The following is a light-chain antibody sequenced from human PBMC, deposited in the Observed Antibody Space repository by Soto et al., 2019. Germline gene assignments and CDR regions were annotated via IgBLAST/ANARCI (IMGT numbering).Light chain of an antibody. J-gene: IGLJ1*01. CDR3: SSYGGRYKYV. V-gene: IGLV2-8*01. CDR2: EVS. Sequence: QSALTEPPSASVSPGQSVTISCTRTSTDVGGYNYVSWYQQYPGKAPKLMIYEVSKRPSGVPDRFSGSKSGNTASLTVSGLQAEDEADYYCSSYGGRYKYVFGTGPKVTVL. CDR1: STDVGGYNY.